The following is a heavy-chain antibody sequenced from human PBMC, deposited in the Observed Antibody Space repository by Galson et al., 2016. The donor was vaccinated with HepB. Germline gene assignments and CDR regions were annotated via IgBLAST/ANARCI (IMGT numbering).Heavy chain of an antibody. Sequence: QSGAEVKKPGEFLRISCKGSGYSFTNYWIGWVRQMPGKGLQWMGIYYQRDSDTRYSPSFQGQVTISADRSISTAYLQWSSLKASDTAMYYFYGMDVWGQGTTVAVSS. J-gene: IGHJ6*02. V-gene: IGHV5-51*01. CDR2: YYQRDSDT. CDR1: GYSFTNYW. CDR3: YGMDV.